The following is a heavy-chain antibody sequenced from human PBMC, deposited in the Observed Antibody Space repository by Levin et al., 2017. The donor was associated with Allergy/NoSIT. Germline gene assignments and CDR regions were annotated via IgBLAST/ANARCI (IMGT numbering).Heavy chain of an antibody. Sequence: GGSLRLSCAASGFTFSSYGMHWVRQAPGKGLEWVAIISCDGDNEYYADSVKGRFSISRDNSKNTLNLQMNSLRVEDAAVYYCAKDLRYCSGTGYYGVDYWGQGTWVTVSS. CDR1: GFTFSSYG. CDR3: AKDLRYCSGTGYYGVDY. J-gene: IGHJ4*02. CDR2: ISCDGDNE. D-gene: IGHD2-15*01. V-gene: IGHV3-30*18.